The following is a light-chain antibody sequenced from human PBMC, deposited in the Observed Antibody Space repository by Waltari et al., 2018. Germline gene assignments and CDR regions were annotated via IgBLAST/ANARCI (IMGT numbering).Light chain of an antibody. CDR1: SSDIGTYNY. Sequence: QSALTQPASVSGSPGQSITISCTGTSSDIGTYNYVSWYQQLPGKAPKMMIYEVTKPPSGVSYRFSGSKSGNTACLTISGLRAEDEADYYCSSHANTYNFAHVVFGGGTKLTVL. CDR2: EVT. J-gene: IGLJ2*01. CDR3: SSHANTYNFAHVV. V-gene: IGLV2-23*02.